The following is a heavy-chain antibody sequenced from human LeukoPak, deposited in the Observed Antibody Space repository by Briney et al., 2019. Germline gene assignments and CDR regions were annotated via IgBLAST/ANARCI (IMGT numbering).Heavy chain of an antibody. CDR2: IYYSGST. J-gene: IGHJ6*03. D-gene: IGHD7-27*01. Sequence: SETLSLTCTVSGGSISIGDYYWSWIRQPPGKGLEWIGYIYYSGSTYYNPSLKSRVTISVDTSKNQFSLKLSSVTAADTAVYYCARADWGTGYYYYYMDVWGKGTTVTVSS. CDR3: ARADWGTGYYYYYMDV. V-gene: IGHV4-30-4*08. CDR1: GGSISIGDYY.